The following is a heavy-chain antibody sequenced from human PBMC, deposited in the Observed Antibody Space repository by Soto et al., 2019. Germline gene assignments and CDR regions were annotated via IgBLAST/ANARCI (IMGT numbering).Heavy chain of an antibody. V-gene: IGHV3-30*04. CDR2: ISYDGSNK. CDR1: GFTFSSYA. D-gene: IGHD1-1*01. CDR3: ARDGWNDGYAFDI. J-gene: IGHJ3*02. Sequence: GGSLRLSCAASGFTFSSYAMHWVHQAPGKGLEWVAVISYDGSNKYYADSVKGRFTISRDNSKNTLYLQMNSLRAEDTAVYYCARDGWNDGYAFDIWGQGTMVTVSS.